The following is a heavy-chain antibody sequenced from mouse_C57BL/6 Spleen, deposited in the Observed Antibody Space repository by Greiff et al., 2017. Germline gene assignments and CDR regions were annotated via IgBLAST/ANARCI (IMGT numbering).Heavy chain of an antibody. CDR3: ARGLIYYGNYDYFDY. Sequence: EVKVVESGGGLVKPGGSLKLSCAASGFTFSSYAMSWVRQTPEKRLEWVATISDGGSYTYYPDNVKGRFTISRDNAKNNLYLQMSHLKSEDTAMYYCARGLIYYGNYDYFDYWGQGTTLTVSS. J-gene: IGHJ2*01. V-gene: IGHV5-4*03. D-gene: IGHD2-1*01. CDR2: ISDGGSYT. CDR1: GFTFSSYA.